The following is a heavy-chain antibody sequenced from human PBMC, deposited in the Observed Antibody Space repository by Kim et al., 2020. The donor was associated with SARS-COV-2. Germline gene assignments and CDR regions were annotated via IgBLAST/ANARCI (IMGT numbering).Heavy chain of an antibody. CDR2: NT. CDR3: ARIQYGTPGY. V-gene: IGHV1-18*01. D-gene: IGHD4-17*01. J-gene: IGHJ4*02. Sequence: NTNYAQKLQGRVTMTTDTSTSTAYMELRSLRSDDTAVYYCARIQYGTPGYWGQGPLVTVSS.